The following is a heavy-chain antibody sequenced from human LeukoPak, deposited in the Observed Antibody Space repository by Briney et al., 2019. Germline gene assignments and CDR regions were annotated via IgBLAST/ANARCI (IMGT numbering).Heavy chain of an antibody. V-gene: IGHV3-23*01. D-gene: IGHD3-3*01. CDR3: VGTFTVFGVVATIA. CDR1: GFTFKIYT. CDR2: ISYSGDNRGGNT. Sequence: GGSLRLSCAAFGFTFKIYTMNWVRQAPGKGLEWLSSISYSGDNRGGNTYYADSVRGRFSISRDTSQNTVFLQMSSLRVDDTAAYYCVGTFTVFGVVATIARGQGTLVTVSS. J-gene: IGHJ4*02.